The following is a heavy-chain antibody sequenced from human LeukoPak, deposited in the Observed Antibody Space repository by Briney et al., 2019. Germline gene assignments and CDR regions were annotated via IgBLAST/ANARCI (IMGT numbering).Heavy chain of an antibody. CDR1: GLTVSSNC. Sequence: GGSLRLSCAASGLTVSSNCMSWVRQAPGKGLEWVANIKQDGSEKYYVDSVKGRFTISRDNAKNSLYLQMNSLRAEDTAVYYCARDGVGSSSWYYFDYWGQGTLVTVSS. CDR2: IKQDGSEK. D-gene: IGHD6-13*01. CDR3: ARDGVGSSSWYYFDY. V-gene: IGHV3-7*01. J-gene: IGHJ4*02.